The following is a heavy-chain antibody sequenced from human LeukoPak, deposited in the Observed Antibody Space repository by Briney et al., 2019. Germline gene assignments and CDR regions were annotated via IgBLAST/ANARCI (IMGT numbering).Heavy chain of an antibody. CDR2: IYHSGST. D-gene: IGHD6-13*01. J-gene: IGHJ6*03. CDR3: ARDVGSSSWKAPYYYYYMDV. V-gene: IGHV4-38-2*02. Sequence: PSETLSLTCTVSGYSISSGYYWGWIRQPPGKGLEWIGSIYHSGSTYYNPSLKSRVTISVDTSKNQFSLKLSSVTAADTAVYYCARDVGSSSWKAPYYYYYMDVWGKGTTVTVSS. CDR1: GYSISSGYY.